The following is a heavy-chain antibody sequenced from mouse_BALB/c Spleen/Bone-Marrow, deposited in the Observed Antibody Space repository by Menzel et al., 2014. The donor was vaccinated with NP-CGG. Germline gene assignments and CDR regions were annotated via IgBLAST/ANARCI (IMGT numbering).Heavy chain of an antibody. CDR3: ARLDGFAY. J-gene: IGHJ3*01. CDR1: GYSITSGYY. CDR2: ISYDGSN. Sequence: EVQLQESGPGLVKPSQSLSLTCSVTGYSITSGYYWNWIRQFPGNKLEWMGYISYDGSNNYNPSLKNRISITRDTSKNQFFLKLNSVTTEDTATYYCARLDGFAYWAKGLWSLSLQ. V-gene: IGHV3-6*02.